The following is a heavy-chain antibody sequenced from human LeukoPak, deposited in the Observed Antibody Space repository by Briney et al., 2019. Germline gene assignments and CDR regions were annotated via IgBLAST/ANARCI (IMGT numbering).Heavy chain of an antibody. CDR2: INSDGRNT. J-gene: IGHJ3*02. D-gene: IGHD5-12*01. CDR3: ARSIPGYSGYGGAFDI. Sequence: GGSLRLSCTVSGFTFSTSWMNWVRQAPGKGLVWVSRINSDGRNTEYTDSVKGRFTISRDNAKNTLYLQMNSLRVEDTAVYYCARSIPGYSGYGGAFDIWGQGTMVTVSS. CDR1: GFTFSTSW. V-gene: IGHV3-74*01.